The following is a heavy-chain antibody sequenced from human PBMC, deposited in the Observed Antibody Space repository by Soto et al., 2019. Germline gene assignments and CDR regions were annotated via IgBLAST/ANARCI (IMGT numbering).Heavy chain of an antibody. CDR1: GFTFSSYD. D-gene: IGHD3-16*02. CDR3: ARVQYHYIWGSYREGHFDY. J-gene: IGHJ4*02. V-gene: IGHV3-13*01. Sequence: GGSLRLSCAASGFTFSSYDMHWVRQATGKGLEWVSAIGTAGDTYYPGSVKGRFTISRENAKNSLYLQMNSLRAGDTAVYYCARVQYHYIWGSYREGHFDYWGQGTLVTVSS. CDR2: IGTAGDT.